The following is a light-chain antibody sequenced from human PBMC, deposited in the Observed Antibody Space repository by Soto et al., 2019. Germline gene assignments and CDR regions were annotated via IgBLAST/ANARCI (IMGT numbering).Light chain of an antibody. V-gene: IGLV2-14*01. Sequence: SVLTQPASVSGSPGQSITISCTGSSXDIGAYNYVSWFQQYPGKAPKLIISEVSNRPSGVSNRFSGSKSGTAASLTISGLQTEDEADYFCFSFTTDWTHVFGTGTKVTVL. CDR2: EVS. J-gene: IGLJ1*01. CDR1: SXDIGAYNY. CDR3: FSFTTDWTHV.